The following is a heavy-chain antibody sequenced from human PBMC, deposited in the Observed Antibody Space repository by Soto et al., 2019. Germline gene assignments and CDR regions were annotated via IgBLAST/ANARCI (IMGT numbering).Heavy chain of an antibody. Sequence: PGEPLKISCKGSGYSFTSYWIGWVRQMPGKGLEWKGIIYPGDSDTRYSPSFQGQVTISADKSITPAYLQWSSLKAWDTASYYCASPAVITKVPYYYYGGDVWGKGTPVTVSS. J-gene: IGHJ6*04. V-gene: IGHV5-51*01. D-gene: IGHD3-16*01. CDR1: GYSFTSYW. CDR2: IYPGDSDT. CDR3: ASPAVITKVPYYYYGGDV.